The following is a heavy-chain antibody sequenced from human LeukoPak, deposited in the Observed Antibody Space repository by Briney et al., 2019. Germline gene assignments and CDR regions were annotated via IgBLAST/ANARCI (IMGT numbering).Heavy chain of an antibody. Sequence: GGSLRLSCEASGFPLGSYAMNWVRQAPGKGLEWVSTISGSGGSTYYADSVKGRFTISRDKSKNTVHLQMNSLRAEDTAVYYCAKERGYGYNHIDYWGQGTLVIVSS. CDR3: AKERGYGYNHIDY. CDR1: GFPLGSYA. V-gene: IGHV3-23*01. CDR2: ISGSGGST. J-gene: IGHJ4*02. D-gene: IGHD5-24*01.